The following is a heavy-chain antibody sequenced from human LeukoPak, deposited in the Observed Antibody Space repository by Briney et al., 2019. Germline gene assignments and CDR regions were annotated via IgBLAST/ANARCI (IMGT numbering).Heavy chain of an antibody. J-gene: IGHJ4*02. CDR2: ITSSGDGT. Sequence: GGSLRLSCAASGFTFSIYAMSWVRQAPGKGLQWVSSITSSGDGTYYADSVKGRFTISRDNSENMLYLQMNNLRVEDTAVYFCAKDRPNYYGSNGHYYRRDGDYWGQGTLVTVSS. CDR3: AKDRPNYYGSNGHYYRRDGDY. CDR1: GFTFSIYA. D-gene: IGHD3-22*01. V-gene: IGHV3-23*01.